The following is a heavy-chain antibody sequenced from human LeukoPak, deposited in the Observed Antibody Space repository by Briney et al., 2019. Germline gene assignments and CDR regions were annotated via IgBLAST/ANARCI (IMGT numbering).Heavy chain of an antibody. Sequence: SVKVSCKASGYTFTGYYMHWVRQAPGQGLEWMGGIIPIFGTANYAQKFQGRVTITADKSTSTAYMELSSLRSEDTAVYYCARVRDGYNLYAFDIWGQGTMVTVSS. V-gene: IGHV1-69*06. CDR3: ARVRDGYNLYAFDI. CDR2: IIPIFGTA. D-gene: IGHD5-24*01. CDR1: GYTFTGYY. J-gene: IGHJ3*02.